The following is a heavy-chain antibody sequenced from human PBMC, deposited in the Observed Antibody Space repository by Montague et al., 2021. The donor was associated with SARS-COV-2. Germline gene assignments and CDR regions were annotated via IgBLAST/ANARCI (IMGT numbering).Heavy chain of an antibody. V-gene: IGHV4-4*07. CDR3: ATGDRAFDF. D-gene: IGHD2-21*01. CDR2: IYPSGNT. CDR1: GGPISNWH. Sequence: SETLSLTCTVSGGPISNWHWNWIRQAGGKGLEFIVRIYPSGNTNYSPSLKSRVTMSLDTSKNELSLRLTSMTAADTAVYYCATGDRAFDFWGQGTLVTVSS. J-gene: IGHJ4*02.